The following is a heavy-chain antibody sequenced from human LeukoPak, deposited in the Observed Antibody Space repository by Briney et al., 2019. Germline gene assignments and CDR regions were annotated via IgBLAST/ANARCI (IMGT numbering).Heavy chain of an antibody. J-gene: IGHJ4*02. CDR1: GFTFSTYV. Sequence: PGGSLKLSCAASGFTFSTYVMSWVRQAPGKGLEWVGRIKSKTDGGTTDYAAPVKGRFTISRDDSKNTLYLQMNSLKTEDTAVYYCIMRLDYYDSSGYSAFDYWGQGTLVTVSS. CDR3: IMRLDYYDSSGYSAFDY. CDR2: IKSKTDGGTT. D-gene: IGHD3-22*01. V-gene: IGHV3-15*01.